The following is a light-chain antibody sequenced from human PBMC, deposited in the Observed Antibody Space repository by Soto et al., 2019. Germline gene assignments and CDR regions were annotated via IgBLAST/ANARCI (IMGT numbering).Light chain of an antibody. CDR1: QSVSRH. V-gene: IGKV3-15*01. Sequence: ETVMTQSPATLSVSPGERATLSCRASQSVSRHLAWYQQAPGQAPRLLIHGASTRAIGVPDRFSGSGSGTEFTLTISSLQSEDFAFYHCHKYNNWPLTFGQGTKVDIK. CDR3: HKYNNWPLT. J-gene: IGKJ1*01. CDR2: GAS.